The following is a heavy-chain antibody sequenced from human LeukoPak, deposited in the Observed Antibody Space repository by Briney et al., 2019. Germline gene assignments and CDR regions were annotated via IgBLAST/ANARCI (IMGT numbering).Heavy chain of an antibody. CDR3: ARGGSPPEALGDTFDI. V-gene: IGHV3-74*03. D-gene: IGHD1-26*01. CDR1: GFTFTSYW. J-gene: IGHJ3*02. CDR2: INTDGSGT. Sequence: PGGSLRLSCAASGFTFTSYWMHWVRQAPGKGLVRVSRINTDGSGTTYADSVKGRFTISRDNAKNTLSLQMNSVRGEDTAVYYCARGGSPPEALGDTFDIWGQGTMVTVSS.